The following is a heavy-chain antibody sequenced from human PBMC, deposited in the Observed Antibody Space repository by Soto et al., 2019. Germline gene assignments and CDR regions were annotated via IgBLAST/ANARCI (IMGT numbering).Heavy chain of an antibody. D-gene: IGHD3-22*01. Sequence: QVHLVQSGAEVKEPGASVKVSCRASGYTFTSHAIHWVRQAPGQRLEWMGWINAGNGNTKYSQKLQGRVTITRDTPASTAYMELSSLRSEDTAIYYCARRKDYYDSSGNLDAFDIWGQGTMVTVSS. CDR2: INAGNGNT. V-gene: IGHV1-3*01. CDR3: ARRKDYYDSSGNLDAFDI. CDR1: GYTFTSHA. J-gene: IGHJ3*02.